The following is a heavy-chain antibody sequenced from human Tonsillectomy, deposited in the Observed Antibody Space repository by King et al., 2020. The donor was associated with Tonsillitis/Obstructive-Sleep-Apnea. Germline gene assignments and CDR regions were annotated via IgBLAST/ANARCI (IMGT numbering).Heavy chain of an antibody. CDR3: AGYGIAATNYYYYGKDV. CDR1: GFTFSSYS. Sequence: EVQLVESGGGLVKPGGSLRLSCAASGFTFSSYSMNWVRQAPGKGLEWVSSISSSSSYIYYADSVKGRFTISRDNAKNSLYLQMNSLRAEDTAVYYCAGYGIAATNYYYYGKDVWGQGATVTVSS. V-gene: IGHV3-21*01. J-gene: IGHJ6*01. CDR2: ISSSSSYI. D-gene: IGHD2-15*01.